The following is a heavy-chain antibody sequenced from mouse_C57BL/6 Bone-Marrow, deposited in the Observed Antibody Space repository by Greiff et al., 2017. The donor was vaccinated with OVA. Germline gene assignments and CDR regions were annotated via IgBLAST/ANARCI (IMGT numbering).Heavy chain of an antibody. CDR1: GYTFTSYW. J-gene: IGHJ1*03. Sequence: QVQLKQPGAELVRPGTSVKLSCKASGYTFTSYWMHWVKQRPGQGLEWIGVIDPSDSYTNYNQKFKGKATLTVDTSSSTAYMQLSSLTSEDSAVYYCARRITTVVATSYWYFDVWGTGTTVTVSS. D-gene: IGHD1-1*01. CDR3: ARRITTVVATSYWYFDV. V-gene: IGHV1-59*01. CDR2: IDPSDSYT.